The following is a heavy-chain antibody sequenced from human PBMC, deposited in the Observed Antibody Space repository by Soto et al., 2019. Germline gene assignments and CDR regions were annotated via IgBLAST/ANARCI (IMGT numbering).Heavy chain of an antibody. CDR2: ISGNGGT. Sequence: GSLRLSCAASGFTFRIYAMSWVRQAPGKGLEWVSTISGNGGTSYADFVRGRFTISRDNSKNTLYLQMNSLRAEDTAVYYCAKDAPGSGWLSDYWGQGTLVTVSS. D-gene: IGHD3-22*01. V-gene: IGHV3-23*01. J-gene: IGHJ4*02. CDR3: AKDAPGSGWLSDY. CDR1: GFTFRIYA.